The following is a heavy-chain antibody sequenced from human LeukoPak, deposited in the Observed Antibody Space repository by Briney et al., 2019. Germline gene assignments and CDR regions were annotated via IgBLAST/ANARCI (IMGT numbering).Heavy chain of an antibody. V-gene: IGHV3-7*01. J-gene: IGHJ4*02. D-gene: IGHD3-9*01. Sequence: GGSLRLSCAASGFTFRGYWMSWVRQAPGKGLEWVANIKDDGSEKNYVDSVKGRFTISRDNAKNSLSLQVNSLRDDDTAVYYCASHPHYDVLTGYSPYYFDYWGQGTLVTVSS. CDR2: IKDDGSEK. CDR1: GFTFRGYW. CDR3: ASHPHYDVLTGYSPYYFDY.